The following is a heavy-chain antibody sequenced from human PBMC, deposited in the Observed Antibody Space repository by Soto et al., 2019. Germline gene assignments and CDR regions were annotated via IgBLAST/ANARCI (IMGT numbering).Heavy chain of an antibody. CDR1: GFTFSSYG. CDR2: IWYDGSNK. V-gene: IGHV3-33*01. CDR3: ARDHSYYYGMGV. J-gene: IGHJ6*02. Sequence: GGSLRLSCAASGFTFSSYGMHWVRQAPGKGLEWVAVIWYDGSNKYYADSVKGRFTISRDNSKNTLYLQMNSLRAEDTAVYYCARDHSYYYGMGVWGQGTTVTVSS.